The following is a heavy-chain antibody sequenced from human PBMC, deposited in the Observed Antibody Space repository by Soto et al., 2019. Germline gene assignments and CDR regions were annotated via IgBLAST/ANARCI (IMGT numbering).Heavy chain of an antibody. CDR3: ARDKGGTNCYLAFDI. Sequence: EVQLVETGGGLIQPGGSLRLSCAASGFTVSDNYMSWVRQAPGKGMEWVSLVYSDGTTYYTDSVKGRFTISRDTSKKTLYLQMNSLRVEDTAVYYCARDKGGTNCYLAFDICGQGTMVTVSS. D-gene: IGHD1-1*01. J-gene: IGHJ3*02. CDR1: GFTVSDNY. V-gene: IGHV3-53*02. CDR2: VYSDGTT.